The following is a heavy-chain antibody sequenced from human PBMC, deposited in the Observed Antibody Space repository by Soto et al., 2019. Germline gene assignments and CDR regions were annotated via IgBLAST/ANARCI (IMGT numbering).Heavy chain of an antibody. CDR2: IIPIFGTA. V-gene: IGHV1-69*13. J-gene: IGHJ3*02. CDR3: AKLREGDSIWYAFGAFDI. Sequence: ASVKVSCKASGGTFSSYAISWVRQAPGQGLEWMGGIIPIFGTANYAQKFQGRVTITADESTSTAYMELSSLRSEDTAVYYCAKLREGDSIWYAFGAFDIWGQGTMVTVSS. CDR1: GGTFSSYA. D-gene: IGHD6-13*01.